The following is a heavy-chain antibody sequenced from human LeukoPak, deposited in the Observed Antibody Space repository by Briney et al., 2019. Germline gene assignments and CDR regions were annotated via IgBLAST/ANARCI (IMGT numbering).Heavy chain of an antibody. D-gene: IGHD6-19*01. CDR3: AKDPSSGYSSGWLFDY. J-gene: IGHJ4*02. CDR2: ISYDGSNK. Sequence: PGGSLRLSCAASGFTFSNYGMHWVRQAPGKGLEWVAVISYDGSNKYYADSVKGRFIISRDNSKNTLYLQMNSLRAEDTAVCYCAKDPSSGYSSGWLFDYWGQGTLVTVSS. CDR1: GFTFSNYG. V-gene: IGHV3-30*18.